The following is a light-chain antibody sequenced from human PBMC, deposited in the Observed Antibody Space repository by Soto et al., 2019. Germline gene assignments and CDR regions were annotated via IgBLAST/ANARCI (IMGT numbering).Light chain of an antibody. CDR3: QQYGSSLST. V-gene: IGKV3-20*01. J-gene: IGKJ1*01. CDR1: QSVSNNY. CDR2: GAS. Sequence: EIVLTQSPGTLSLSPGERATLSCRASQSVSNNYLAWYQQKPGQSPRLLIYGASSRATGIPDRFSGSGSGTDFTLTISRVVPEDFAVFYCQQYGSSLSTFGQGTKVEIK.